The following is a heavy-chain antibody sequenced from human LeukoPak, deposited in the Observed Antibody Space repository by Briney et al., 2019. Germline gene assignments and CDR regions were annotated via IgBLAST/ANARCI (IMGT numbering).Heavy chain of an antibody. CDR2: INHNGNVN. D-gene: IGHD3-16*01. CDR1: GFTFSSYA. Sequence: PGGSLRLSCAASGFTFSSYAMNWARQAPGKGLEWVASINHNGNVNYYVDSVKGRFTISRDNAKNSLYLQMSNLRAEDTAVYFCARGGGLYVWGQGATVTVSS. CDR3: ARGGGLYV. J-gene: IGHJ6*02. V-gene: IGHV3-7*03.